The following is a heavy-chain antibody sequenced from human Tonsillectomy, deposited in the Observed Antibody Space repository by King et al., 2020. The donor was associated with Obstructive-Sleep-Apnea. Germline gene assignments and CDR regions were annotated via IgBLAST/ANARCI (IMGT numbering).Heavy chain of an antibody. V-gene: IGHV4-4*02. D-gene: IGHD1-1*01. Sequence: QLQESGPGLVKPAGTLSLTCAVSGASISAEWLSWVRQPPGKGLEGSGEIYHTGYTNYNPSLKSRVTISVDNSKNQFSLKLTSVTAADTAVDYCAQNGPYRLHWGGQGTLITVSS. CDR3: AQNGPYRLHW. J-gene: IGHJ4*02. CDR2: IYHTGYT. CDR1: GASISAEW.